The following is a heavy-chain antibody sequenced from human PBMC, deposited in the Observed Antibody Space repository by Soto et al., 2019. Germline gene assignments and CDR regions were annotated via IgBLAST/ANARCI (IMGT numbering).Heavy chain of an antibody. D-gene: IGHD2-15*01. CDR1: GYTFTSYG. CDR2: ISAYNGNT. V-gene: IGHV1-18*01. Sequence: ASVKVSCKASGYTFTSYGISWVRQAPGQGLEWMGWISAYNGNTNYAQKLQGRVTMTTDTSTSTAYMELRSLRSDDTAVYYCARDGADIVVVGAPIIAFDIWAQGTIVTVSS. CDR3: ARDGADIVVVGAPIIAFDI. J-gene: IGHJ3*02.